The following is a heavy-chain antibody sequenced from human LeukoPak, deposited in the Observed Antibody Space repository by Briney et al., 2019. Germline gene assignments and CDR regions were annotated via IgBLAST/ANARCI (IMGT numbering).Heavy chain of an antibody. CDR2: IYHSGST. CDR1: GYSISSGYY. CDR3: ARVGYCSGGSCYLSYWYFDL. J-gene: IGHJ2*01. Sequence: SETLSLTCAVSGYSISSGYYWGWIRHPPVKGLEWIGSIYHSGSTYYNPSLKSRVTISVDTSKNQFSLKLSSVTAADTAVYYCARVGYCSGGSCYLSYWYFDLWGRGTLVTVSS. D-gene: IGHD2-15*01. V-gene: IGHV4-38-2*01.